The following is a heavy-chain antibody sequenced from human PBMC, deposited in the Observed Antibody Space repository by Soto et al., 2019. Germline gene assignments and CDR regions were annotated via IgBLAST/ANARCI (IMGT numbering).Heavy chain of an antibody. Sequence: GGSLRLSCAASGFTFSDYCMSWIRQAPGKGLEWVSYISSSSSYTNYADSVKGRFTISRDNAKNSLYLQMNSLRAEDTAVYYCARSREVPAAMIDYWGQGTLVTVSS. J-gene: IGHJ4*02. CDR3: ARSREVPAAMIDY. D-gene: IGHD2-2*01. V-gene: IGHV3-11*06. CDR2: ISSSSSYT. CDR1: GFTFSDYC.